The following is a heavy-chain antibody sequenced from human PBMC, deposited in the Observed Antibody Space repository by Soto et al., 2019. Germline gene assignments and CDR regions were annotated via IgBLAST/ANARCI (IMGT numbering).Heavy chain of an antibody. CDR2: INAYNDNT. CDR1: GYTFTGYG. Sequence: QVQLVQSGTEVKRPGASVKVSCKASGYTFTGYGISWVRQAPGQGLEWMGRINAYNDNTDYAQKFQGRVTLTTDTSRGRAYMELRSLRSDDTAAHYCAGRIGSPDVYSDFWGQGTLVTVSS. J-gene: IGHJ4*02. V-gene: IGHV1-18*01. CDR3: AGRIGSPDVYSDF.